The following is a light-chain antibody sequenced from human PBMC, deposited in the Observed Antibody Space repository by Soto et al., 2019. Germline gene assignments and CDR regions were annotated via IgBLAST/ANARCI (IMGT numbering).Light chain of an antibody. J-gene: IGLJ3*02. CDR1: SSDVGGYNH. CDR2: DVS. CDR3: ESYTNTITPWV. Sequence: QSALTQPASVSGSPGQSITISCTGTSSDVGGYNHVSWYQQYPGKAPKLIIFDVSDRPSGISNRFSGSKSGNTASLTISGLQAEDEADYYCESYTNTITPWVFGGGTKVTVL. V-gene: IGLV2-14*03.